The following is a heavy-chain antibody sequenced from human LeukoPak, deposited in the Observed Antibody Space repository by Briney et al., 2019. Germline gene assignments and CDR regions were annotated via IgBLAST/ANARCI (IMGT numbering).Heavy chain of an antibody. Sequence: GGSLRLSCAASGFTFSSYSMNWVRQAPGKGLEWVSSISSSSSYIYYADSVKGRFTISRDNAKNSLYLQMNSLRVEDTAVYYCARDLTYSSSGGPDWFDPWGQGTLVTVSS. J-gene: IGHJ5*02. CDR1: GFTFSSYS. CDR3: ARDLTYSSSGGPDWFDP. D-gene: IGHD6-6*01. V-gene: IGHV3-21*01. CDR2: ISSSSSYI.